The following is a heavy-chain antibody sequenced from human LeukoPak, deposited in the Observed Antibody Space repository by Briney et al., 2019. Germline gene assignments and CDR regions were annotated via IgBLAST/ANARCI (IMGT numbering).Heavy chain of an antibody. V-gene: IGHV4-4*02. CDR2: IYHSGGT. D-gene: IGHD2-8*01. CDR3: ATNGYYCMDV. J-gene: IGHJ6*03. Sequence: SGTLSLTCAVSGGSISSSTNWWSWVRHPPGNGLEWSGEIYHSGGTNYNPSLKSLITISVDKSQNQFSLKVNSLTAADTAVYYCATNGYYCMDVWGKGTTVTVSS. CDR1: GGSISSSTNW.